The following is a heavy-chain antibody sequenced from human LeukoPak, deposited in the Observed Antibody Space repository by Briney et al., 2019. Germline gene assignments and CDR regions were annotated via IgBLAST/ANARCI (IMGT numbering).Heavy chain of an antibody. V-gene: IGHV1-24*01. J-gene: IGHJ5*02. CDR3: ATDRGSGWYGVGFDP. CDR1: RYTFTGYY. D-gene: IGHD6-19*01. Sequence: GASVKVSCKASRYTFTGYYMHWVRQAPGKGLEWMGGFDPEDGETIYAQKFQGRVTMTEDTSTDTAYMELSSLRSEDTAVYYCATDRGSGWYGVGFDPWGQGTLVTVSS. CDR2: FDPEDGET.